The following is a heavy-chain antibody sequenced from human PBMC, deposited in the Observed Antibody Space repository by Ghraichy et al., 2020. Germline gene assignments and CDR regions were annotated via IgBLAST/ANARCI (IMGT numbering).Heavy chain of an antibody. CDR3: ATYTSPEGWFDP. J-gene: IGHJ5*02. D-gene: IGHD2-2*01. V-gene: IGHV1-24*01. Sequence: ASVKVSCKVSGYTLTELSMHWVRQAPGKGLEWMGGFDPEDGETIYAQKFQGRVTMTEDTSTDTAYMELSSLRSEDTAVYYCATYTSPEGWFDPWGQGTLVTVSS. CDR1: GYTLTELS. CDR2: FDPEDGET.